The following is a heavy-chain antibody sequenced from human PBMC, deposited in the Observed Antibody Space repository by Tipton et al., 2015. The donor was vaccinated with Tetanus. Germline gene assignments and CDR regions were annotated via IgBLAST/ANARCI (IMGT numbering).Heavy chain of an antibody. CDR3: ARDLTPVTTGGGYYYMDV. CDR2: IIPLFRTK. Sequence: QVQLVQSGAEMKKPGSSVKVSCKVSGGTFSSYAISWVRQAPGQGLEWMGGIIPLFRTKNYAQKFQGRVTITADESTNTAYMELSSLRPDDTAVYYCARDLTPVTTGGGYYYMDVWGKGTTVTVSS. J-gene: IGHJ6*03. CDR1: GGTFSSYA. V-gene: IGHV1-69*01. D-gene: IGHD4-17*01.